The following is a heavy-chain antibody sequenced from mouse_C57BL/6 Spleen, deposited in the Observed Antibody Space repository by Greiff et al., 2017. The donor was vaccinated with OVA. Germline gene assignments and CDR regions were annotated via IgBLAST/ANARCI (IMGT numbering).Heavy chain of an antibody. CDR1: GYTFTDYN. D-gene: IGHD1-1*01. Sequence: EVQLQQSGPELVKPGASVKMSCKASGYTFTDYNMHWVKQSHGKSLEWIGYINPNNGGTSYNQKFKGKATLTVNKSSSTAYMELRSLTSEDSAVCYCARMGYYYGSSPFAYWGQGTLVTVSA. CDR3: ARMGYYYGSSPFAY. J-gene: IGHJ3*01. V-gene: IGHV1-22*01. CDR2: INPNNGGT.